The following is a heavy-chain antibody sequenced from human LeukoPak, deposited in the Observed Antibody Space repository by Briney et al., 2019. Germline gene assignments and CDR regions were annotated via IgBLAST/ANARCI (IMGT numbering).Heavy chain of an antibody. CDR3: ARDVGRDLTIFCLDV. CDR2: ISYDRSNK. D-gene: IGHD3-9*01. V-gene: IGHV3-30*04. CDR1: GFTFSSYA. J-gene: IGHJ6*02. Sequence: AGSLRLSCAASGFTFSSYAMHWVRQAPGKGLERVAVISYDRSNKYYADSVKGRFTISRDNSKNTLYLQMNSLRAEDTAVYYCARDVGRDLTIFCLDVRGQGTTVTVSS.